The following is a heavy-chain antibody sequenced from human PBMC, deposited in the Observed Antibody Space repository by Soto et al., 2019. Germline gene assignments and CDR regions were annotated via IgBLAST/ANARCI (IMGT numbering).Heavy chain of an antibody. CDR1: GYTFTSYG. CDR2: ISAYNGNT. J-gene: IGHJ6*02. Sequence: QVQLVQSGAEVKKPGASVKVSCKASGYTFTSYGISWVRQAPGQGLEWMGWISAYNGNTNYAQKLQGRVTMTTDTPTSTAYMELRSLRSDDTAVYYCARDLEDIVVVPATVYYYYGMDVWGQGTTVTVSS. V-gene: IGHV1-18*01. D-gene: IGHD2-2*01. CDR3: ARDLEDIVVVPATVYYYYGMDV.